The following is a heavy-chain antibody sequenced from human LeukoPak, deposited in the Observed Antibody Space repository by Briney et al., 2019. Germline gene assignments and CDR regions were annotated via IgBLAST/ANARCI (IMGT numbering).Heavy chain of an antibody. CDR2: VGHSGLT. J-gene: IGHJ5*02. CDR3: ARDGGPNNYCFDP. Sequence: SETLSLTCALYGGSFRGYYGLWVRQSPGKGLEWLGEVGHSGLTNYKPSLKSRLTISLDMSKNQFSLRLTSVTAADTAVYYCARDGGPNNYCFDPWGQGTLVTVSS. CDR1: GGSFRGYY. V-gene: IGHV4-34*01. D-gene: IGHD4-23*01.